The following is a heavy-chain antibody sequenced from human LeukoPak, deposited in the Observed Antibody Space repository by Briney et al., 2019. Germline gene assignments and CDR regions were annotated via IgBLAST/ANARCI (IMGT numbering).Heavy chain of an antibody. CDR1: GVSISGSGYY. CDR2: IYSSGST. Sequence: TSETLSLTCTVSGVSISGSGYYWGWIRQPPGKGLEWIGSIYSSGSTYYNASLQSRVTISIETSKKQFSLKLISMTAADTAVYYCARTFLTDHYGHDYYYMDVWGKGTTVTISS. CDR3: ARTFLTDHYGHDYYYMDV. J-gene: IGHJ6*03. V-gene: IGHV4-39*01. D-gene: IGHD3-9*01.